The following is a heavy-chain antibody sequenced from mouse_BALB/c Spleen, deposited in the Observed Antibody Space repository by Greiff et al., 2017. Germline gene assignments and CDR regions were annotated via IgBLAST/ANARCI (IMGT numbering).Heavy chain of an antibody. J-gene: IGHJ4*01. CDR3: ARSGGTTVYYAMDD. D-gene: IGHD1-1*01. CDR2: INPGSGGT. CDR1: GYAFTNYL. Sequence: VQLQQSGAELVRPGTSVKVSCKASGYAFTNYLIEWVKQRPGQGLEWIGVINPGSGGTNYNEKFKGKATLTADKSSSTAYMQLSSLTSDDSAVYFCARSGGTTVYYAMDDWGQGTSVTVSS. V-gene: IGHV1-54*01.